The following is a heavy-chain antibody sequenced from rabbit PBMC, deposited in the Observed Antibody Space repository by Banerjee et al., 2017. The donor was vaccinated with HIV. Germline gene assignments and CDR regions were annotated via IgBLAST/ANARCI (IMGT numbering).Heavy chain of an antibody. Sequence: QSLEESGGDLVQPGASLTLTCKASGLDSSRSYYICWVRQAPGKGLEWLGCINTSSGNTVYASWAKGRFTISKSTSLNTVTLQMTSLTAADTATYFCARDPAAVSIYCTDLDLWGPGTLVTVS. CDR2: INTSSGNT. CDR3: ARDPAAVSIYCTDLDL. D-gene: IGHD8-1*01. CDR1: GLDSSRSYY. J-gene: IGHJ4*01. V-gene: IGHV1S40*01.